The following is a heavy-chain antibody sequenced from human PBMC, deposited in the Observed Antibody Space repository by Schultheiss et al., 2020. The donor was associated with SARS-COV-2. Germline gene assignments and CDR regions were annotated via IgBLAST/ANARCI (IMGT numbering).Heavy chain of an antibody. J-gene: IGHJ4*02. D-gene: IGHD3-3*01. CDR2: IYYSGST. Sequence: SETLSLTCTVSGGSISSYYWSWIRQPPGKGLEWIGYIYYSGSTNYNPSLKSRVTISVDTSKNQFSLKLSSVTAADTAVYYCARVGNYDFWSGYPNFDYWGQGTLVTVSS. V-gene: IGHV4-59*08. CDR3: ARVGNYDFWSGYPNFDY. CDR1: GGSISSYY.